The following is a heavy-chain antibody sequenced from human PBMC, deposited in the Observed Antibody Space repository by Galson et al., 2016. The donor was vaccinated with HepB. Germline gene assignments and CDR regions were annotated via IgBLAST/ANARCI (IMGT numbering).Heavy chain of an antibody. CDR2: IKSKTDGGTT. CDR3: TTHPGSSCSSGRCYALDY. CDR1: GFTFSNTW. V-gene: IGHV3-15*01. D-gene: IGHD2-15*01. Sequence: SLRLSCAASGFTFSNTWMNWVRQAPGKGLEWVGLIKSKTDGGTTDYSAPVKGRFTISRDDSKNTLYLQMNSLKTEDTAVYYCTTHPGSSCSSGRCYALDYWGQGTLVTVSS. J-gene: IGHJ4*02.